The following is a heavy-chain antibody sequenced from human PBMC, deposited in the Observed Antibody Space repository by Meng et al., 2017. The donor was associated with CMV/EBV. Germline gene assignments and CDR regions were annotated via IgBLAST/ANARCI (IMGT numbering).Heavy chain of an antibody. Sequence: ASVKVSCKASGYTFTGYGISWVRQAPGQGLEWMGWISAYNGNTNYAQKLQGRVTMTTDTSTSTAYMELRSLRSDDTAVYYCAREAAEADAFDIWGQGTMVTVSS. CDR3: AREAAEADAFDI. V-gene: IGHV1-18*01. J-gene: IGHJ3*02. CDR1: GYTFTGYG. D-gene: IGHD6-13*01. CDR2: ISAYNGNT.